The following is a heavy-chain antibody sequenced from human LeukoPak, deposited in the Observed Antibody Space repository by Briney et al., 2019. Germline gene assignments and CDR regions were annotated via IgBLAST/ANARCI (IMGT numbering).Heavy chain of an antibody. Sequence: PGGSLRLSCAASGFTFSSYSMNWVRQAPGKGLEWVSSISSSSSYIYYADSVKGRFPISRDNAKNSLYLQMHSLRAEDRAVYYCARDLSVAGRTYYFDYWGQGTLVTVSS. CDR2: ISSSSSYI. CDR3: ARDLSVAGRTYYFDY. J-gene: IGHJ4*02. V-gene: IGHV3-21*01. CDR1: GFTFSSYS. D-gene: IGHD6-19*01.